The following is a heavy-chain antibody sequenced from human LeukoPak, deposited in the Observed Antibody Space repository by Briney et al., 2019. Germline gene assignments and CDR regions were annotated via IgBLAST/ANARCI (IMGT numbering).Heavy chain of an antibody. J-gene: IGHJ4*02. CDR2: IIPILGTA. CDR3: ARDGGRGLRYAY. CDR1: GGTFSSYA. D-gene: IGHD3-16*01. V-gene: IGHV1-69*13. Sequence: GASVKVSCKASGGTFSSYAISWVRQAPGQGLEWMGGIIPILGTANYAQKFQGRVTITADESTSTAYMELSSLRSEDTAVYYCARDGGRGLRYAYWGQGTLVTVSS.